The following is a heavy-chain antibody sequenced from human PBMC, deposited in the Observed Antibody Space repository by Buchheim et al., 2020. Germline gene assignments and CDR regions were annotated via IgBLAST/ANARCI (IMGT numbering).Heavy chain of an antibody. J-gene: IGHJ6*02. D-gene: IGHD3-22*01. CDR3: ARAPHDRSGWYYYGMDV. CDR2: IYYSGRT. V-gene: IGHV4-30-4*01. CDR1: GGSISSGDYY. Sequence: QVQLQESGPGLVKPSQTLSLTCSVSGGSISSGDYYWSWIRQPPGKGLEWIGYIYYSGRTYYNPSPKSRVIISVDTSKNQFSLKVTSVTAADTAVYYCARAPHDRSGWYYYGMDVWGQGTT.